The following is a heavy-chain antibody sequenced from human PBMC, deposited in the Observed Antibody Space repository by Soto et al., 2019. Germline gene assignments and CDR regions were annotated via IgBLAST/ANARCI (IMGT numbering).Heavy chain of an antibody. CDR3: ASSVLLWFGETNYYYYAMDV. J-gene: IGHJ6*02. CDR1: GYTFTGYY. D-gene: IGHD3-10*01. Sequence: ASVKVSCKASGYTFTGYYMHWVRQAPGQGLEWMGWINPNSGGTNYAQKFQGRVTMTRDTSISAAYMELSRLRSDDTAVCYCASSVLLWFGETNYYYYAMDVWGQGTTVTVSS. CDR2: INPNSGGT. V-gene: IGHV1-2*02.